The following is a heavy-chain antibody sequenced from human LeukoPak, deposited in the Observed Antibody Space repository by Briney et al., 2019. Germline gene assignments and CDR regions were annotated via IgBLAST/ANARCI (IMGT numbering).Heavy chain of an antibody. D-gene: IGHD2-2*01. V-gene: IGHV3-30*02. CDR2: IRYDGSNK. CDR3: AKDQRVVVPAASTLDY. J-gene: IGHJ4*02. Sequence: GGSLRLSCAASGFTFSSYGMHWVRQAPGKGLEWVAFIRYDGSNKYYADSVKGRFTISRDNSKNTLYLQMNSLRAEATAVYYCAKDQRVVVPAASTLDYWGQGTLVTVSS. CDR1: GFTFSSYG.